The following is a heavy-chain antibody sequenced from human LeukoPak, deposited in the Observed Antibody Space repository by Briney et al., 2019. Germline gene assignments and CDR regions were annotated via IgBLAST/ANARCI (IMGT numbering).Heavy chain of an antibody. D-gene: IGHD6-13*01. CDR1: GGSISSSNW. J-gene: IGHJ5*02. Sequence: SGTLSLTCAVSGGSISSSNWWSWVRQPPGKGLEWIGEIYHSGSTNYNPSLKSRVTISVDKSKNQFSLKLSSVTAADTAVYYCARAGATAGTKVTYNWFDPWGQGTLVTVS. V-gene: IGHV4-4*02. CDR3: ARAGATAGTKVTYNWFDP. CDR2: IYHSGST.